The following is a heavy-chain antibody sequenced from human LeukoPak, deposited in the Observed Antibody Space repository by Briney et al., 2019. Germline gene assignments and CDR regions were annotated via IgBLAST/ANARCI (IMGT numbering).Heavy chain of an antibody. V-gene: IGHV4-4*07. D-gene: IGHD3-22*01. J-gene: IGHJ4*02. CDR2: IYSSGTT. CDR1: GGSISRYY. Sequence: PSETLSLTCSVYGGSISRYYWIWIRQPAGKGLEWIGRIYSSGTTNYNPSLKSRVTISEDTSKNQLSLKLSSVTAADTAVYYCARDKYYYDSSGYYSKFDYWGQGTLVTVSS. CDR3: ARDKYYYDSSGYYSKFDY.